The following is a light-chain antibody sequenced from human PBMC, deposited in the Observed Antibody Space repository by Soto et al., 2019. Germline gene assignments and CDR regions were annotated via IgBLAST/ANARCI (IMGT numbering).Light chain of an antibody. V-gene: IGKV2-30*01. Sequence: VVITQAPVSLPVTLGHPASISCRSKQSLVYSDGIAYFSWFQQRPGRSPRRLIYKVSNRDSGVPARFSGSGSGTDFALKISRVEADDVGVYYCMQATHWPITFGQGTRLEIK. CDR1: QSLVYSDGIAY. CDR2: KVS. CDR3: MQATHWPIT. J-gene: IGKJ5*01.